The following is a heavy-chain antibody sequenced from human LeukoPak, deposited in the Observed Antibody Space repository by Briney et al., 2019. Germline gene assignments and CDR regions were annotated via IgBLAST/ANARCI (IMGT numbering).Heavy chain of an antibody. J-gene: IGHJ5*02. V-gene: IGHV3-7*01. Sequence: GGSLRLSCAASAFTFSTYWMVWVRQAPGKGLEWVANIKQDGSEKYYVDSVKGRFTISRDNAKNSLYLQMNSLRAEDTAVYYCAGAFAAAGWFDPWGQGTLVTVSS. D-gene: IGHD6-13*01. CDR1: AFTFSTYW. CDR3: AGAFAAAGWFDP. CDR2: IKQDGSEK.